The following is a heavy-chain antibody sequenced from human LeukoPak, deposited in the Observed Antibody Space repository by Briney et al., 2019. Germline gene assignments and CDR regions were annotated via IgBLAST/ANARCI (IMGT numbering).Heavy chain of an antibody. J-gene: IGHJ4*02. D-gene: IGHD4-17*01. CDR2: INPNSGGT. CDR3: ARDQDGDYFDY. CDR1: GYTFTSYG. Sequence: ASVKVSCKASGYTFTSYGISWVRQAPGQGLEWMGWINPNSGGTNYAQKFQGRVTMTRDTSISTAYMELNRLRSDDTAVFYCARDQDGDYFDYWGQGTLVTVSS. V-gene: IGHV1-2*02.